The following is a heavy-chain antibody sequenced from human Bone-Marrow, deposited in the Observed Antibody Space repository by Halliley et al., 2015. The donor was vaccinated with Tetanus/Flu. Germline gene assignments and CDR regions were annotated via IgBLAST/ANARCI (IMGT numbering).Heavy chain of an antibody. J-gene: IGHJ5*02. Sequence: TLSLTCTVSGVSVGSFGSFWSWIRQVPGKGLEWIGHIYFSGRSFYNPSIKSLVTISLDISKNQVSLNLTSVTAADTAVYYCVKGTYYYGSGSSEPLYNSGGWLDPWGQGALVTVS. CDR3: VKGTYYYGSGSSEPLYNSGGWLDP. V-gene: IGHV4-31*01. CDR1: GVSVGSFGSF. D-gene: IGHD3-10*01. CDR2: IYFSGRS.